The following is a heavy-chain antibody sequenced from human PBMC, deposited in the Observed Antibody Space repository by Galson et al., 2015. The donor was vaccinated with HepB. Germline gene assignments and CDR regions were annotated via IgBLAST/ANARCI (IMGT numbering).Heavy chain of an antibody. V-gene: IGHV3-30*04. J-gene: IGHJ6*02. CDR2: ISYDGSNK. Sequence: SLRLSCAASGFTFSSYAMHWVRQAPGKGLEWVAVISYDGSNKYYADSVKGRFTISRDNSKNTLYLQMNSLRAEDTAVYYCARDLKESYSSSWHHPYGMDVWGQGTTVTVSS. D-gene: IGHD6-13*01. CDR1: GFTFSSYA. CDR3: ARDLKESYSSSWHHPYGMDV.